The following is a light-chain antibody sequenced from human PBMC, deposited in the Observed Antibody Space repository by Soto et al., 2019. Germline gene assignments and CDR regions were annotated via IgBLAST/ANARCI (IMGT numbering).Light chain of an antibody. J-gene: IGKJ5*01. V-gene: IGKV2-28*01. Sequence: DIVMTQSPLSLPVTPGEPASISCRSSQSLLYINGYNYLDWYLQKPGQSPQVLIYLASNRASGVPDRFSGSGSGTDFTLKISRVEAKDVGVYYCMQALQTPLTFGQGTRLEIK. CDR2: LAS. CDR1: QSLLYINGYNY. CDR3: MQALQTPLT.